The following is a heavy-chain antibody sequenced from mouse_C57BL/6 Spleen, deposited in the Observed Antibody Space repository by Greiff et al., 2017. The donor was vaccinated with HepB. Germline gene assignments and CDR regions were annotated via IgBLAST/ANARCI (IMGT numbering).Heavy chain of an antibody. D-gene: IGHD2-5*01. CDR3: ARRGGFYSNYAAMDY. CDR2: IYPGDGDT. V-gene: IGHV1-82*01. CDR1: GYAFSSSW. Sequence: QVQLQQSGPELVKPGASVKISYKASGYAFSSSWMNWVKQRPGKGLEWIGRIYPGDGDTNYNGKFKGKATLTADKSSSTAYMQLSSLTSEDSAVYFCARRGGFYSNYAAMDYWGQGTSVTVSS. J-gene: IGHJ4*01.